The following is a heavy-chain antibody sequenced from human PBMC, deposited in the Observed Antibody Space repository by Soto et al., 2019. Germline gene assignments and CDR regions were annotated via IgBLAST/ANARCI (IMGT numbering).Heavy chain of an antibody. CDR1: GGTFSSYA. D-gene: IGHD1-1*01. Sequence: SVKVSCKASGGTFSSYAISWVRHAPGQGLEWMGGIIPIFGTANYAQKFQGRVTITADESTSTAYMELSSLRSEDTAVYYCARESTQLYYYYGMDVWGQGTTVTVSS. V-gene: IGHV1-69*13. J-gene: IGHJ6*02. CDR2: IIPIFGTA. CDR3: ARESTQLYYYYGMDV.